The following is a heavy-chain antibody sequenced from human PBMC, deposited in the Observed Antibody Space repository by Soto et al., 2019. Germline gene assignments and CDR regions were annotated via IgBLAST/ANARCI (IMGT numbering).Heavy chain of an antibody. V-gene: IGHV3-9*01. D-gene: IGHD6-13*01. CDR3: AKVLYSSSWYWPAQH. Sequence: EVQLVESGGGLVQPGRSLRLSCAASGFTFDDYAMHWVRQAPGKGLAGVSGISWNSGSIGYADSVKGRFTISRDNAKDSLYLQMTRLRAEDTALYYCAKVLYSSSWYWPAQHWGQGTLGTVSS. CDR2: ISWNSGSI. CDR1: GFTFDDYA. J-gene: IGHJ1*01.